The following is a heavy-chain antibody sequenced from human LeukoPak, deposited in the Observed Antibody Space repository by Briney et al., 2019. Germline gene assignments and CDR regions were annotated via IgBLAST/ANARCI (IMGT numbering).Heavy chain of an antibody. J-gene: IGHJ4*02. CDR1: GGSFSSYY. V-gene: IGHV4-39*01. Sequence: PSETLSLTCAVYGGSFSSYYWGWTRQPPGKGLEWIGSIYYSGSTYYNPSLKSRVTISVDTSKNQFSLKLSSVTAADTAVYYCASRSALIAVAGRRTYYFDYWGQGTLVTVSS. CDR2: IYYSGST. D-gene: IGHD6-19*01. CDR3: ASRSALIAVAGRRTYYFDY.